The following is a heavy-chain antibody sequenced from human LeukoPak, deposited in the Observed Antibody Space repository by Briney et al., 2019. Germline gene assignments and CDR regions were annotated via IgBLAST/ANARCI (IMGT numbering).Heavy chain of an antibody. CDR2: IIPIFHTT. D-gene: IGHD3-22*01. CDR1: GGTFSSHG. CDR3: ARDYNYDSSAYDDALDV. Sequence: ASVKVSCKASGGTFSSHGISWVRQAPGQGLEWMGGIIPIFHTTNYAQNFQDRLTITADESTSTIYMELSSLRSDDTAVYYCARDYNYDSSAYDDALDVWGQGTMVTVSS. V-gene: IGHV1-69*13. J-gene: IGHJ3*01.